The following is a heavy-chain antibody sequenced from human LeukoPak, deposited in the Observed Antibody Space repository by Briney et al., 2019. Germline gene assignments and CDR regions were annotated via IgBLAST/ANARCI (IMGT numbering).Heavy chain of an antibody. CDR2: IYYSGST. CDR1: NGSISNYY. D-gene: IGHD5-24*01. V-gene: IGHV4-59*12. Sequence: SETLSLTCTVSNGSISNYYWTWIRQPPGKGLEWIGYIYYSGSTNYNPSLKSRVTISVDSSKNQFSLRLSSVTAADTAVYYCARESLTWLQSRTSWFDPWGQGTLVTVSS. CDR3: ARESLTWLQSRTSWFDP. J-gene: IGHJ5*02.